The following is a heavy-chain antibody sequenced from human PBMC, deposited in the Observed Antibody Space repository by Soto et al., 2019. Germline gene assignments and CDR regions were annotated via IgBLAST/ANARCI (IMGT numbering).Heavy chain of an antibody. Sequence: GASGKVSWKASGYSFTGYYVHSVLLSPGQRLEWMGWINPNSGGTNHAQKFQGRVTMTRDTSISTAYMELTRLTSNDTAVYFCARDVGTIGNYYYGMDFPGQATTVTGFS. CDR2: INPNSGGT. D-gene: IGHD1-7*01. CDR1: GYSFTGYY. CDR3: ARDVGTIGNYYYGMDF. J-gene: IGHJ6*02. V-gene: IGHV1-2*02.